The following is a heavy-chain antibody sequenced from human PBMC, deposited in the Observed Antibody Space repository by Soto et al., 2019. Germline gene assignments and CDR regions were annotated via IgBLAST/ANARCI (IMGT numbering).Heavy chain of an antibody. CDR3: ARQRTSVVTQAYFDV. CDR1: DGSMNSDSSY. D-gene: IGHD2-21*02. J-gene: IGHJ4*02. Sequence: SETLSLTCRVSDGSMNSDSSYWGWIRQPPGKGLEWIGSIYYSGRTYNNPSLRSRVSMSIDTSKDQFSLKLKSVTAADTALYFCARQRTSVVTQAYFDVWGPGSLVTVSS. V-gene: IGHV4-39*01. CDR2: IYYSGRT.